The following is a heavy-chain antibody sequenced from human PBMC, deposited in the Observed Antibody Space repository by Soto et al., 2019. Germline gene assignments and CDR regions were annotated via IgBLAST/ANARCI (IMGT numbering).Heavy chain of an antibody. J-gene: IGHJ4*02. V-gene: IGHV4-34*01. CDR2: INHSGSI. Sequence: SETLSLTCAVYGGSSSGQYWSWIRQHPGKGLEWIGEINHSGSINYNPSLESRVTISEDTSKNQFSLKLSSVTAADTAVYYCARDKITGLFDYWGQGTLVTVSS. CDR1: GGSSSGQY. CDR3: ARDKITGLFDY. D-gene: IGHD2-8*02.